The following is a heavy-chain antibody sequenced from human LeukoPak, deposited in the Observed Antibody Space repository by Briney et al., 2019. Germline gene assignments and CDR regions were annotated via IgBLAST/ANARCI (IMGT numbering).Heavy chain of an antibody. D-gene: IGHD6-6*01. CDR3: AKDHIAAPKGYYYYYMDV. V-gene: IGHV3-9*03. J-gene: IGHJ6*03. Sequence: PGGSLRLFCAASGSTFDDYAMHWVRQAPGKGLEWVSGISWNSGSIGYADSVKGRFTISRDNAKNSLYLQMNSLRAEDMALYYCAKDHIAAPKGYYYYYMDVWGKGTTVTVSS. CDR2: ISWNSGSI. CDR1: GSTFDDYA.